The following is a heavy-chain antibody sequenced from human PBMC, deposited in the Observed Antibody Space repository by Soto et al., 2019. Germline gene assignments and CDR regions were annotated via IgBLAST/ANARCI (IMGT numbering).Heavy chain of an antibody. CDR3: ARDAGYSSSWSL. J-gene: IGHJ4*02. Sequence: PGGSLRLSCAASGFTFSSYEMSWVRQAPGKGLEWVSVIYSGGSTYYADSVKGRFTISRDNSKNTLYLQMNSLRAEDTAVYYCARDAGYSSSWSLWGQGTLVTVSS. D-gene: IGHD6-13*01. CDR1: GFTFSSYE. CDR2: IYSGGST. V-gene: IGHV3-53*01.